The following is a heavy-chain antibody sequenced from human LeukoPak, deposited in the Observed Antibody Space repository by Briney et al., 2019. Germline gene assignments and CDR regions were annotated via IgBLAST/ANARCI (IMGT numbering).Heavy chain of an antibody. CDR3: AGQYDFWSGSLAY. CDR2: MYYTGST. V-gene: IGHV4-59*01. Sequence: SETLSPTCAVSGGSINDYYWSWIRQSPGKGLEWIGYMYYTGSTDSHPSLKSRVTISLDTSKNQFSLHLKSVTAADTAVYFCAGQYDFWSGSLAYWGQGTPVTVSS. CDR1: GGSINDYY. J-gene: IGHJ4*02. D-gene: IGHD3-3*01.